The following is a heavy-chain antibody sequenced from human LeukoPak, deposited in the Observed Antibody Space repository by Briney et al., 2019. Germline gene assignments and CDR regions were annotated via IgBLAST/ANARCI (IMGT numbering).Heavy chain of an antibody. J-gene: IGHJ4*02. CDR1: GFSFTSYW. CDR2: IYTGDSDT. CDR3: ARTRSVGSEGSCC. Sequence: GGSSQICRQGAGFSFTSYWIGGGRQVQGKGGEWMGIIYTGDSDTKYSPSFQVQVTISADTSITTAYLQWSSLKPSYTAMYYCARTRSVGSEGSCCWGQVALVSVSS. V-gene: IGHV5-51*01. D-gene: IGHD2-15*01.